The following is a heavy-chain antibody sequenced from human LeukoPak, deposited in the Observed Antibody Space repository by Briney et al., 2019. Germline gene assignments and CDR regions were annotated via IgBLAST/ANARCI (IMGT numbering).Heavy chain of an antibody. D-gene: IGHD6-13*01. CDR3: AKSGIAAAGQRGYFDN. CDR1: GFNFSSYG. Sequence: GRPLRLSCAASGFNFSSYGMHWVRQAPGKGLEWLAVISSDASNKYFADSVKGRFTISRDTSKNTLYLQMNSLTAEDTAVYYCAKSGIAAAGQRGYFDNWGQGALVTVSS. J-gene: IGHJ4*02. V-gene: IGHV3-30*18. CDR2: ISSDASNK.